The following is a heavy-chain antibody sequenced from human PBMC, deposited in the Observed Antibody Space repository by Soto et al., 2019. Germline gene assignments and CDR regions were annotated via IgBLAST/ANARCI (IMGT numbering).Heavy chain of an antibody. Sequence: PGGSLRLSCAASGFTLGKYTMGWGRQAPGKGLEWVAESYSTGGTEYADSVKGRFTISRDNSKNTLFLQMNSLGVQDKALFYCARDREPDGIWTFDSWGQGTLVTVSS. J-gene: IGHJ4*02. CDR1: GFTLGKYT. D-gene: IGHD3-9*01. V-gene: IGHV3-23*01. CDR3: ARDREPDGIWTFDS. CDR2: SYSTGGT.